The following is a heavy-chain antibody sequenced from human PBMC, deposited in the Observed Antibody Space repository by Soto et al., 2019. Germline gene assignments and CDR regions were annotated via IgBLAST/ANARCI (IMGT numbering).Heavy chain of an antibody. CDR2: IYPGDSDT. CDR3: ARHYYSPTRRYYYYMDV. V-gene: IGHV5-51*01. D-gene: IGHD1-26*01. Sequence: GESLKISCKGSGYSFTSYWIGWVRQMPGKGLEWMGIIYPGDSDTRYSPSFQGQVTISADKSISTAYLQWSSLKASDTAMYYCARHYYSPTRRYYYYMDVWGKGTTVTDSS. J-gene: IGHJ6*03. CDR1: GYSFTSYW.